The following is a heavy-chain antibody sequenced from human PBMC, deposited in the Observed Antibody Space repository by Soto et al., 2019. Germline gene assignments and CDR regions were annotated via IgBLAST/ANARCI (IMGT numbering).Heavy chain of an antibody. CDR2: ISGSADST. J-gene: IGHJ6*02. Sequence: VQLLESGGGFIHPGGSLRLSCAASGFSFSSFAMNWVRQAPGKGLEWVSIISGSADSTFYADSVKGRFTISRDNSKSTLYLQIISLRAEETAVYYCAKPRGAMRDAISVFGMDVWGQGTTVTVSS. CDR3: AKPRGAMRDAISVFGMDV. CDR1: GFSFSSFA. V-gene: IGHV3-23*01. D-gene: IGHD2-8*01.